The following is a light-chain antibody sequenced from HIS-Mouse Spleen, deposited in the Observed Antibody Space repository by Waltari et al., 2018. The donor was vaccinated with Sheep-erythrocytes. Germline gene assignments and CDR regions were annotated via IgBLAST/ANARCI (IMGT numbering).Light chain of an antibody. CDR3: QQRSNWYT. V-gene: IGKV3-11*01. CDR1: QSVSSY. J-gene: IGKJ2*01. Sequence: EIVLTQSPATLSLSPGERATLSCRASQSVSSYLAWYQQKPGQAPRRLIYDASNRATGIPARFSGSGSGTDFTLTISSLEPKDFAVYYCQQRSNWYTFGQGTKLELK. CDR2: DAS.